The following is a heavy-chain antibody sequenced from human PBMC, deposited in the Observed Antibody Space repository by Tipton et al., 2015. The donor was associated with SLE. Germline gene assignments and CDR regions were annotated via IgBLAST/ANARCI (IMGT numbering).Heavy chain of an antibody. CDR3: ASTQRYNWNFFDY. CDR1: GASISSYY. V-gene: IGHV4-59*08. Sequence: TLSLTCNVSGASISSYYWSWIRQTPGKGLEWIGYRYYSGSTNYNPSLKSRVTISVDRSKNQFSLKLSSVTAADTAVYYCASTQRYNWNFFDYWGPGTLVTVSS. D-gene: IGHD1-7*01. J-gene: IGHJ4*02. CDR2: RYYSGST.